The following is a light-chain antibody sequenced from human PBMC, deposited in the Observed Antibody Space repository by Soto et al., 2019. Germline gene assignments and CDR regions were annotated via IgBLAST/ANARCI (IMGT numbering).Light chain of an antibody. J-gene: IGKJ1*01. Sequence: DIVMTQSPDSLAVSLGERATINCKSSQTLLDSSNNKASLSWYPQKPGQPPKLLIYWTSTREFGVPDRFSGSGSGTDFTLTISSLQAEDVAVYYCQQYFNSPRTFGHGTKVEIK. CDR1: QTLLDSSNNKAS. CDR2: WTS. V-gene: IGKV4-1*01. CDR3: QQYFNSPRT.